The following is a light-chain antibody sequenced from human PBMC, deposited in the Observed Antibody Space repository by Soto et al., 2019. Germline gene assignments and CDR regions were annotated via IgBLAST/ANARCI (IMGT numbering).Light chain of an antibody. V-gene: IGLV2-14*01. CDR1: SSDVGRYNY. J-gene: IGLJ2*01. CDR3: CSFALRSTLI. Sequence: QSVLTQPASVSGSPGQSITISCTGTSSDVGRYNYVSWYQQHPGKAPKLMIYEVSNRPSGVSNRFSGSKSGNTASLTISGLQAEDEADYYCCSFALRSTLIFGGGTQLTVL. CDR2: EVS.